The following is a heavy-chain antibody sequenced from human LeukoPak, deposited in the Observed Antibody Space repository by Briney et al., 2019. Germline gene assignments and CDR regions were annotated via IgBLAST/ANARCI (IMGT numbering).Heavy chain of an antibody. V-gene: IGHV4-30-4*08. Sequence: PSETLSLTCTVSGGSISSGDYYWSWIRQPPGKGLEGIGYIYYSGSTYYNPSLKSRVTISVDTSKNQFSLKLSSVTAADTAVYYCDSTSPLWFGGSFDYWGQGPLVTVSS. D-gene: IGHD3-10*01. CDR1: GGSISSGDYY. CDR2: IYYSGST. J-gene: IGHJ4*02. CDR3: DSTSPLWFGGSFDY.